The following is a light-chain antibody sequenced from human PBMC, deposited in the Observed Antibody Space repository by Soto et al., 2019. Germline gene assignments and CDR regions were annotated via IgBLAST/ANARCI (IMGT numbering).Light chain of an antibody. Sequence: EIVMTQSPATLSVSPGERATLSCRASQSVSSNLAWYQQKPGQAPRLLIYGASTRATGIPGRFSGNGSGTEFTLTISSLQSEDFVVYYCQQYHNWPPWTFGQGTKVEIK. CDR2: GAS. V-gene: IGKV3-15*01. CDR3: QQYHNWPPWT. CDR1: QSVSSN. J-gene: IGKJ1*01.